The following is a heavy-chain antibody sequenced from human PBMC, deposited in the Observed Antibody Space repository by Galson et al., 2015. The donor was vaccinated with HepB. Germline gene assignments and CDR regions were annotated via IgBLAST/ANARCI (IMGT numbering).Heavy chain of an antibody. CDR3: AKEDSRPDYMDV. J-gene: IGHJ6*03. CDR1: GFTFSSYA. CDR2: ISGSGGTT. V-gene: IGHV3-23*01. D-gene: IGHD4-11*01. Sequence: SLRLSCAASGFTFSSYAMNWVRQAPGKGLEWVSGISGSGGTTYSADSVKGRFTISRDNSKNTLYLQMNSLRAEDTAVYYCAKEDSRPDYMDVWGKGTTVTVSS.